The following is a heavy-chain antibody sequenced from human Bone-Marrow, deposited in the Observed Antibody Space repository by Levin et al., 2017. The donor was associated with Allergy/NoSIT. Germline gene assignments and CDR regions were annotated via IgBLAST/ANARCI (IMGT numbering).Heavy chain of an antibody. CDR2: INPSGGTT. Sequence: ASVKVSCMASGYIFTRYYIHWVRQAPGQGLEWMGIINPSGGTTSYAQKFRGRVTMTRDTSTSTVYLELSSLRSEDTAVYYCAKDEKLGGGWPREGFDFWGQGTVVSVSS. D-gene: IGHD6-19*01. CDR3: AKDEKLGGGWPREGFDF. V-gene: IGHV1-46*01. CDR1: GYIFTRYY. J-gene: IGHJ3*01.